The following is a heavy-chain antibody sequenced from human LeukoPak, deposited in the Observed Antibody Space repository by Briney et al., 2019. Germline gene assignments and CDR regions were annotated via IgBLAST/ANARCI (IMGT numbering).Heavy chain of an antibody. V-gene: IGHV3-9*01. CDR2: ISWNSGSI. Sequence: GGSLRLSCAASGFTFDDYAMHWVRQAPGKGLEWVSGISWNSGSIGYADSVKGRFTISRDNAKNSLYLQMNSLRAEDTALYYCAKDILYGPRAFDIWGQGTMVTVSS. J-gene: IGHJ3*02. CDR3: AKDILYGPRAFDI. CDR1: GFTFDDYA. D-gene: IGHD3-16*01.